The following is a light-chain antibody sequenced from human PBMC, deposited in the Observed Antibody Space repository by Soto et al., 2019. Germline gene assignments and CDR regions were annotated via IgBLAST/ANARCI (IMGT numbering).Light chain of an antibody. V-gene: IGLV2-14*03. CDR2: NVN. CDR1: SSDVGGRDF. Sequence: QSALTQVASVSGSPGQSITISCTGTSSDVGGRDFVSWYQQHPGKAPKLIIYNVNYRPSGVSDRFSGSKSGNTACLIISGLQLDDEANYYCCSYTNTTNVVFGGGTNLTVL. CDR3: CSYTNTTNVV. J-gene: IGLJ3*02.